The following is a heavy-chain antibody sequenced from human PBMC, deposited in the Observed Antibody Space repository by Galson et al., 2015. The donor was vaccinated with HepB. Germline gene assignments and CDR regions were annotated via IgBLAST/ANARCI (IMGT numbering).Heavy chain of an antibody. CDR2: ISPYNADT. Sequence: SVKVSCKASGYTFMQYGISWVRQAPGHGLQWMGWISPYNADTNHAQNLQGRVTVTADTSTTTVYMELRSLRSDDTAVYYCARARYGTSAPDLWGQGTLVTVSS. J-gene: IGHJ5*02. V-gene: IGHV1-18*01. D-gene: IGHD3-9*01. CDR1: GYTFMQYG. CDR3: ARARYGTSAPDL.